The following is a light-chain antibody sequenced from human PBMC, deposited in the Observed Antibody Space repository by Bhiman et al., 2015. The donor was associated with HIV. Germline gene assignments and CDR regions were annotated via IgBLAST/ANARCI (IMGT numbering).Light chain of an antibody. V-gene: IGLV2-23*02. CDR3: CSYAGTSPHYV. Sequence: QSALPQPASVSGSPGQSISISCTGTTSDVGNYRLVSWYQQHPGKAPKLILFEVSKRPSGVSNRFSGSKSDTTASLTISGLQAEDEADYYCCSYAGTSPHYVFGTGTKVTVL. CDR1: TSDVGNYRL. J-gene: IGLJ1*01. CDR2: EVS.